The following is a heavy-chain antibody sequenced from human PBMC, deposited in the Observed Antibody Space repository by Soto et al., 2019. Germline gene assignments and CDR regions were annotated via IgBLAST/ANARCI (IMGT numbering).Heavy chain of an antibody. Sequence: GESLKISCMGSGYSVTSSWINWVRQMPGKGLEWMGRIDPSRSYTIYNPSFHGHVTISVDKSISTAYLQWSSLKASDTAMYYCARSLTAVVRKLITGGQRRGDYGMDVWGQGTTVTVSS. CDR3: ARSLTAVVRKLITGGQRRGDYGMDV. D-gene: IGHD3-10*01. CDR2: IDPSRSYT. V-gene: IGHV5-10-1*01. CDR1: GYSVTSSW. J-gene: IGHJ6*02.